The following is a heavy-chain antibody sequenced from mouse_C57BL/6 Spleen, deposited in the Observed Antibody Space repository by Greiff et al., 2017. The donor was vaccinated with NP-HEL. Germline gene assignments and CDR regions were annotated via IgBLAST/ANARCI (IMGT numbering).Heavy chain of an antibody. CDR3: TRRELQGYAMDY. D-gene: IGHD1-1*01. CDR2: IYPGNSDT. J-gene: IGHJ4*01. V-gene: IGHV1-5*01. Sequence: VQLQQSGTVLARPGASVKMSCKTSGYTFTSYWMHWVKQRPGQGLEWIGAIYPGNSDTSYNQKFKGKAKLTAVTSASTAYMELSSLTNEDSAVYYCTRRELQGYAMDYWGQGTSVTVSS. CDR1: GYTFTSYW.